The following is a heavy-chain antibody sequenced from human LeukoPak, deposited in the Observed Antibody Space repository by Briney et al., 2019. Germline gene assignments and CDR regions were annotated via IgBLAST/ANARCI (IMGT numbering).Heavy chain of an antibody. CDR3: ARDVVGAVYYYYYYMDV. CDR1: GFTFSDYY. V-gene: IGHV3-11*04. Sequence: GGSLRLSCAASGFTFSDYYMSWIRQAPGKGLEWVSYISSSGSTVYYADSVKGRFTISRDNAKNSLYLQMNSLRAEDTAVYYCARDVVGAVYYYYYYMDVWGKGTTVTVSS. CDR2: ISSSGSTV. D-gene: IGHD1-26*01. J-gene: IGHJ6*03.